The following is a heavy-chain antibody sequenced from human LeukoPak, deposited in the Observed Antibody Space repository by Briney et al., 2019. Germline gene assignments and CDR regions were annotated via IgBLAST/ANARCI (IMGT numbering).Heavy chain of an antibody. V-gene: IGHV3-21*01. CDR1: GFTFSSYS. CDR3: AREGMGATPYFGMDV. Sequence: GGSLRLSCAASGFTFSSYSMNWVRQAPGKGLEWVSSITGSSSSISYADSVRGRFTISRDNAKNSLYLQMNSLRVEDTAVFYCAREGMGATPYFGMDVWGQGTTVTVSS. J-gene: IGHJ6*02. CDR2: ITGSSSSI. D-gene: IGHD1-26*01.